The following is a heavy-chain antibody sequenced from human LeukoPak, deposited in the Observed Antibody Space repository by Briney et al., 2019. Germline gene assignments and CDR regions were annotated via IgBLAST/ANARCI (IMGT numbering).Heavy chain of an antibody. D-gene: IGHD6-19*01. Sequence: GGSLRLSCAASGFTFSSYGMHWVRQAPGKGLEWVAVIWYDGSNKYYADSVKGRFTISRDNSKNTLYLQMNNLRAEDTAVYYCARETVAGYYFDYWGQGTLVTVSS. J-gene: IGHJ4*02. CDR2: IWYDGSNK. V-gene: IGHV3-33*01. CDR3: ARETVAGYYFDY. CDR1: GFTFSSYG.